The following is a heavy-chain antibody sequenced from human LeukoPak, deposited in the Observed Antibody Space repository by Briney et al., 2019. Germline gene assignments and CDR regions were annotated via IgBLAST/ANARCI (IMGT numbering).Heavy chain of an antibody. D-gene: IGHD4-17*01. CDR2: IYYSGST. J-gene: IGHJ4*02. CDR1: GGSISSGGYY. Sequence: PSQTLSLTCTVSGGSISSGGYYWSWIRQHPGKGLEWIGYIYYSGSTYYNPSLKSRVTISVDTSKNQFSLKLSSVTAADTAVYYCARADDYGAWGPRYYFDYWGQGTLVTVSS. CDR3: ARADDYGAWGPRYYFDY. V-gene: IGHV4-31*03.